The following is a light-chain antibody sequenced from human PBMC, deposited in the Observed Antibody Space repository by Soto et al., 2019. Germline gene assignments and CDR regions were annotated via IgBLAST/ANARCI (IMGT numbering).Light chain of an antibody. V-gene: IGKV3-20*01. Sequence: EIVLTQSPGTLSLSPGERATLSCRARQSVSSNYLAWYQQKPRQAPRLLMYDASSRATGIPDRFSGSGSGTDFTLTISRLEPEDFAVYYCQQYSSSRTFGQGTKVDIK. CDR3: QQYSSSRT. CDR1: QSVSSNY. J-gene: IGKJ1*01. CDR2: DAS.